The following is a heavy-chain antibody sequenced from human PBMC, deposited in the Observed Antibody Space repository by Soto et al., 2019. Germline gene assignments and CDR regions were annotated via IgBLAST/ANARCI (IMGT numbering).Heavy chain of an antibody. V-gene: IGHV4-30-4*08. D-gene: IGHD3-22*01. CDR1: GGSLSSGPYS. J-gene: IGHJ4*02. CDR3: ARATYYSDTGGSPPLDY. Sequence: PSETLSLTCTVSGGSLSSGPYSWGWIRQPPEKGLEWIGYIYYSGSSNYNPSLKSRVSISVDTSKNQFSLKLRFVTAADTAVYYCARATYYSDTGGSPPLDYWGQGTLVTVSS. CDR2: IYYSGSS.